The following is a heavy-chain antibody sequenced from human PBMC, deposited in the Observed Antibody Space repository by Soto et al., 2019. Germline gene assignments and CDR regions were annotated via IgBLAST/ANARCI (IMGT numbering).Heavy chain of an antibody. Sequence: SETLSLTCTVSGGSISSYCWSWIRQPPGKGLEWIGYIYYSGSTNYNPSLKSRVTISVDTSKNQFSLKLSSVTAADTAVYYCARRGYSSSWYYFDYWGQGTLVTVSS. J-gene: IGHJ4*02. V-gene: IGHV4-59*01. CDR3: ARRGYSSSWYYFDY. CDR1: GGSISSYC. D-gene: IGHD6-13*01. CDR2: IYYSGST.